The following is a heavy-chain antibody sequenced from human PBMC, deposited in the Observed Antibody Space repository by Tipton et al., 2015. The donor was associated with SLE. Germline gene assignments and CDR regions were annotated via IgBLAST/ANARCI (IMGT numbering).Heavy chain of an antibody. J-gene: IGHJ3*02. D-gene: IGHD3-10*01. V-gene: IGHV4-61*02. CDR1: GGSISSGSYY. CDR2: IYTSGST. CDR3: ARASGPGSALDN. Sequence: LRLSCTVSGGSISSGSYYWIWIRQPAGKGLEWIGRIYTSGSTNYNPSLKSRVTISVDTSKNQFSLKLSSVTAADTAVYYCARASGPGSALDNRRQGTMAPVSS.